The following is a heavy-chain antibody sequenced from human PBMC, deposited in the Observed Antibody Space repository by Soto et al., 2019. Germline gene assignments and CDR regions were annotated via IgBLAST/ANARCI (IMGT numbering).Heavy chain of an antibody. J-gene: IGHJ3*02. V-gene: IGHV4-34*01. CDR1: GGSFSGYY. D-gene: IGHD3-22*01. Sequence: QVQLQQWGAGLLKPSETLSLTCAVYGGSFSGYYWSWIRQPPGKGLEWIGEINHSGSTNYNPSLTSRGTISVDTYKTQFSLKLSSVTAADTAVYYCARFHPYDSSGYGFAFDIWGQGTMVTVSS. CDR3: ARFHPYDSSGYGFAFDI. CDR2: INHSGST.